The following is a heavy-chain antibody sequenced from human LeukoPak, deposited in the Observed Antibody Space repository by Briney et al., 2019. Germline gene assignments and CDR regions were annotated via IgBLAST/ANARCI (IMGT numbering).Heavy chain of an antibody. J-gene: IGHJ4*02. CDR3: AKGRYSSGYYLSAY. Sequence: GGSLRLSCAASGFTFRTYAMSWVRQAPGKGLEWLSALSADGRRPYYADSVKGRFTISRDNSKNTLYLQMNSLRAEDTAVYYCAKGRYSSGYYLSAYWGQGTLVTVSS. CDR2: LSADGRRP. CDR1: GFTFRTYA. D-gene: IGHD3-22*01. V-gene: IGHV3-23*01.